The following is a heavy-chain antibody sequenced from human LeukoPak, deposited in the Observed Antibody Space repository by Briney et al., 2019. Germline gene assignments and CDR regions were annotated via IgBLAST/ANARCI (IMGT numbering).Heavy chain of an antibody. CDR2: VYTSGST. Sequence: SETLSLTCSVSGGSITSGSYYWSWIRQPAGKGLEWIGRVYTSGSTKFNPSLKSRVTMSVDTSKNQFSLKLSSVTAADTAVYYCARGSGDYWGQGTLVTVSS. CDR1: GGSITSGSYY. V-gene: IGHV4-61*02. CDR3: ARGSGDY. J-gene: IGHJ4*02.